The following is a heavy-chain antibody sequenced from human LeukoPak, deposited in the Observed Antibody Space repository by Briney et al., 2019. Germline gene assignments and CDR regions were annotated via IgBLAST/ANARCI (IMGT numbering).Heavy chain of an antibody. CDR3: ASPKYCSGGSCYSGWYFDL. CDR2: IYYSGST. J-gene: IGHJ2*01. CDR1: GGSISSSSYH. V-gene: IGHV4-39*01. Sequence: SETLSPTCTVSGGSISSSSYHWGWIRQPPGKGLEWIGSIYYSGSTYYNPSLKSRVTISVDTSKNQFSLKLSSVTAADTAVYYCASPKYCSGGSCYSGWYFDLWGRGTLVTVSS. D-gene: IGHD2-15*01.